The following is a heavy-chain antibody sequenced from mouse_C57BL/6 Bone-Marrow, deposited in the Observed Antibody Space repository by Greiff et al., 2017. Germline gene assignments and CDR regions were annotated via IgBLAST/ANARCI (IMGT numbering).Heavy chain of an antibody. CDR2: INPNNGGT. CDR3: ARKGTAQASWDYAMDY. D-gene: IGHD3-2*02. J-gene: IGHJ4*01. CDR1: GYTFTDYN. V-gene: IGHV1-18*01. Sequence: VQLQQSGPELVKPGASVKIPCKASGYTFTDYNMDWVKQSPGKSLEWIGDINPNNGGTIYNQKFKGKATLTVDKSSSTAYMELRSLTSEDTAVYYCARKGTAQASWDYAMDYWGQGTSVTVSS.